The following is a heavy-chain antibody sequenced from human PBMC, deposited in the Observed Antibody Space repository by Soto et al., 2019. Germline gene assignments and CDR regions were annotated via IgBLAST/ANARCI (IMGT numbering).Heavy chain of an antibody. V-gene: IGHV4-31*02. CDR2: IYYSGNT. CDR1: GGSITTGGRY. J-gene: IGHJ3*02. Sequence: QVRLQEWGPGLVKPSQTLSLKCSVSGGSITTGGRYWSWIRQLPGKGLEWIGDIYYSGNTYYNTSPKSRVTISVEAATNQFSLKLSSVTAAETAVYYCAQALVFTGGDGFDIWGQGRLVTVSS. CDR3: AQALVFTGGDGFDI. D-gene: IGHD1-1*01.